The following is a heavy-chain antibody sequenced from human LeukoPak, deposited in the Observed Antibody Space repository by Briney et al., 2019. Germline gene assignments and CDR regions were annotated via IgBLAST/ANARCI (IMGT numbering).Heavy chain of an antibody. D-gene: IGHD3-22*01. CDR3: AKDYYDGSGYYDDAFDI. V-gene: IGHV3-23*01. CDR2: ISGSGGST. CDR1: GFTFSSYA. Sequence: PGGSLRLSCAASGFTFSSYAMSWVRQAPGKGLEWVSAISGSGGSTYYADSVKGRFTISRDNSKNTLYLQMNSLRAEDTAVYYCAKDYYDGSGYYDDAFDIWGQGTMVTVSS. J-gene: IGHJ3*02.